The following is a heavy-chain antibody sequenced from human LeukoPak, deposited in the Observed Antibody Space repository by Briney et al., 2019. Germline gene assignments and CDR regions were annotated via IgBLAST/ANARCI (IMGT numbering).Heavy chain of an antibody. V-gene: IGHV3-23*01. CDR2: ITGSGGSI. CDR3: ARPTYSGSYYWFDY. Sequence: GGSLRLSCAASGLTFTNYAMTWVRQAPGKGLERVSAITGSGGSIYYADSVRGRFTISRDNSKNTLYLQMNSLRAEDTAVYYCARPTYSGSYYWFDYWGQGTLVTVSS. CDR1: GLTFTNYA. J-gene: IGHJ4*02. D-gene: IGHD1-26*01.